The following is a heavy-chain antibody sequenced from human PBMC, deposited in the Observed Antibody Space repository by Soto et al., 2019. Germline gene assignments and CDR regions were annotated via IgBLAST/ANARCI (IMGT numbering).Heavy chain of an antibody. J-gene: IGHJ3*01. V-gene: IGHV3-21*01. CDR1: GFTFSAYP. D-gene: IGHD2-21*01. CDR2: INPTSSHI. CDR3: ARGYWGVVGCYLRRDAVDV. Sequence: EVQLVESGGGLVMPGGSLRLSCAASGFTFSAYPMNWVRQAPGKGLEWVSSINPTSSHIYYADSVRGRFTISRDHSKKSVSLHMKSLRTEDAALYYCARGYWGVVGCYLRRDAVDVWGQWTVVPVSS.